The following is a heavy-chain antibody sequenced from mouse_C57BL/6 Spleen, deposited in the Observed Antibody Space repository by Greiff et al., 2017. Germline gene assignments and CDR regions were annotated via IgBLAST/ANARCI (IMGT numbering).Heavy chain of an antibody. CDR1: GYTFTSYW. J-gene: IGHJ1*03. Sequence: VKLQQPGTELVKPGASVKLSCKASGYTFTSYWMHWVKQRPGQGLEWIGNINPDNGGTNYNEKFKSKATVTVDKSSSTAYMQLSSLTSEASAVDYCARGSSCWYYGVWGTGATVTVSS. CDR3: ARGSSCWYYGV. V-gene: IGHV1-53*01. D-gene: IGHD1-1*01. CDR2: INPDNGGT.